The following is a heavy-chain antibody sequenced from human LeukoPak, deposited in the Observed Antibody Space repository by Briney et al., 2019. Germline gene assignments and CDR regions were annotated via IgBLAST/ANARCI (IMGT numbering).Heavy chain of an antibody. CDR2: IKQDGSEK. J-gene: IGHJ5*02. CDR1: GFTFSNYW. Sequence: GGSLRLSCAASGFTFSNYWMSWVRQAPGKGLEWVASIKQDGSEKYYVDSVKGRFTISRDNAKNSLYLQMNSLRAEDTALYYCAKDQNYYDSSGPGDPWGQGTLVTVSS. V-gene: IGHV3-7*03. CDR3: AKDQNYYDSSGPGDP. D-gene: IGHD3-22*01.